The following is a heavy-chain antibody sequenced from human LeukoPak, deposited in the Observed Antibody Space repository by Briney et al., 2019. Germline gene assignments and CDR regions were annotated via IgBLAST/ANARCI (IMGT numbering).Heavy chain of an antibody. CDR2: INPNSGGT. CDR1: GYTFTDYF. Sequence: GASVKVSCEASGYTFTDYFIHWVRQAPGQGLEWMGRINPNSGGTNYAQKFQGRVTMTRDTSISTAYMELSRLRSDDTAVYYCARVGITMVRGVNYNWFDPWGQGTLVTVSS. J-gene: IGHJ5*02. V-gene: IGHV1-2*06. D-gene: IGHD3-10*01. CDR3: ARVGITMVRGVNYNWFDP.